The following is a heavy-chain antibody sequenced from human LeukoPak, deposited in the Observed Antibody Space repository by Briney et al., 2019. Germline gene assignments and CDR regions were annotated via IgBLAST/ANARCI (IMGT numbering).Heavy chain of an antibody. CDR1: GFTFSSKW. D-gene: IGHD3-3*01. CDR2: INTDGSST. J-gene: IGHJ4*02. CDR3: TRSSGDAFYFDY. V-gene: IGHV3-74*03. Sequence: GGSLRLSCAASGFTFSSKWMHWVRQAPGKGLMSVSRINTDGSSTKYADSVKVRFTISRDNAKNTLYLQMNSLRVEDTAVYYCTRSSGDAFYFDYWGQGTLVTVSS.